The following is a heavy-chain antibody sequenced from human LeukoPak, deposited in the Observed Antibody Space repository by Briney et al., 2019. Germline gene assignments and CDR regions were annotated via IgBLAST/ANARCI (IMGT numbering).Heavy chain of an antibody. D-gene: IGHD5-12*01. CDR1: GGTFSSYA. CDR3: ARAAGYNPNYYYYGMDV. V-gene: IGHV1-69*04. J-gene: IGHJ6*02. Sequence: ASVKVSCKASGGTFSSYAISWVRQAPGQGLEWMGRIIPILGIANYAQKFQGRVTVTADESTSTAYMELSSLRSEDTAVYYCARAAGYNPNYYYYGMDVWGQGTTVTVSS. CDR2: IIPILGIA.